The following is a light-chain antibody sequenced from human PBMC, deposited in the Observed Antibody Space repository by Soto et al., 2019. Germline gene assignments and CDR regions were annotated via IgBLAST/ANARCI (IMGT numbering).Light chain of an antibody. V-gene: IGKV1-39*01. CDR1: QSISSY. Sequence: IQITQSPSSVSASVGDRFTITCRASQSISSYLNWYQQRPGKAPKLLIYAASSLQSGVPSRFSGSGSGTDFTLTISKLQPEDFATYYCQQSYSTPKTFGQGTKVDIK. J-gene: IGKJ1*01. CDR2: AAS. CDR3: QQSYSTPKT.